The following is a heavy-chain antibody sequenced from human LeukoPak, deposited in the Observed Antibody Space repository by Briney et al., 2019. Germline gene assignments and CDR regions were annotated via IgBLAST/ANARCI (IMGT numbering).Heavy chain of an antibody. CDR1: GYTFTGYY. CDR2: INPNSGGT. V-gene: IGHV1-2*02. Sequence: ASVKVSCKASGYTFTGYYMHWVRQAPGQGLEWMGWINPNSGGTNYAQKFQGRVTMTRDTSISTAYMELSRLSSDDTAVYYCARTPLTTVVTLNFDYWGQGTLVTVSS. J-gene: IGHJ4*02. CDR3: ARTPLTTVVTLNFDY. D-gene: IGHD4-23*01.